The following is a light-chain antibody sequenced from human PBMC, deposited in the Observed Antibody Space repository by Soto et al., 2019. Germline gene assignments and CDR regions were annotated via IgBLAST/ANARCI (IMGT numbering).Light chain of an antibody. J-gene: IGLJ2*01. CDR1: SNDVGGYNL. Sequence: QSALTQPASVSGSPGQSITISCTGTSNDVGGYNLVSWYQQHPGKAPKLMIYEDNKWPSGVSNRFSGSKSGNTASLTISGLQAEDEADYYCCSFAGGTTLTFGGGTKVTV. CDR2: EDN. CDR3: CSFAGGTTLT. V-gene: IGLV2-23*01.